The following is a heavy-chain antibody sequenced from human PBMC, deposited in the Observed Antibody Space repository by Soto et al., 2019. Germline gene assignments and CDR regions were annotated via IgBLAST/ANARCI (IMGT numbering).Heavy chain of an antibody. V-gene: IGHV1-58*01. CDR2: IVVGSGNT. CDR1: GFTFTSSA. CDR3: AADPAVRYYYDSSGYEHTRDAFDI. Sequence: ASVEVSCKASGFTFTSSAVQWVRQARGQRLEWIGWIVVGSGNTNYAQKFQERVTITRDMSTSTAYMELSSLRSEDTAVYYCAADPAVRYYYDSSGYEHTRDAFDIWGQGTMVTVSS. J-gene: IGHJ3*02. D-gene: IGHD3-22*01.